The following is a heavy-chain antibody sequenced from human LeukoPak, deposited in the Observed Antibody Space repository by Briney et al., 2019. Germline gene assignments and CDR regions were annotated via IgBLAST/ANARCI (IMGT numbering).Heavy chain of an antibody. J-gene: IGHJ6*03. D-gene: IGHD3-10*01. CDR3: ARGSGSGSSYFNYYYYMDV. Sequence: SETLSLTCTVSGGSISSYYWSWIRQPLGKGLEWIGYIYYSGSTNYNPSLKTRVTISVDTSKNQFSLKLSSVTAADTAVYYCARGSGSGSSYFNYYYYMDVWGKGTTVTVSS. V-gene: IGHV4-59*01. CDR2: IYYSGST. CDR1: GGSISSYY.